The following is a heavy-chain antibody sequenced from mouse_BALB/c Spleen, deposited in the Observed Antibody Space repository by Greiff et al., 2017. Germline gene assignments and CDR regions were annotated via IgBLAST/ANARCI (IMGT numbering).Heavy chain of an antibody. D-gene: IGHD1-1*01. CDR1: GYSITSDYA. Sequence: EVQLQESGPGLVKPSQSLSLTCTVTGYSITSDYAWNWIRQFPGNKLEWMGYISYSGSTSYNPSLKSRISITRDTSKNQFFLQLNSVTTEDTATYYCARSTTVVATRDYAMDYWGQGTSVTVSS. CDR3: ARSTTVVATRDYAMDY. J-gene: IGHJ4*01. V-gene: IGHV3-2*02. CDR2: ISYSGST.